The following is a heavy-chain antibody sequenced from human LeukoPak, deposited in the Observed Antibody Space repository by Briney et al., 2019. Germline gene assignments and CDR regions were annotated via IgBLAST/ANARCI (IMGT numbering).Heavy chain of an antibody. V-gene: IGHV3-7*01. J-gene: IGHJ4*02. CDR2: IKLDGSDQ. Sequence: GGSLRLSCAASGFTFSNYAMSWVRQAPGKGLEWLANIKLDGSDQHYADSVKGRFTISRDNAKNLLFLQMDSLRAADTAVYYCARDDSGPRNKYYYESTGFYSRPYYLDYWGQGALVTVSS. D-gene: IGHD3-22*01. CDR1: GFTFSNYA. CDR3: ARDDSGPRNKYYYESTGFYSRPYYLDY.